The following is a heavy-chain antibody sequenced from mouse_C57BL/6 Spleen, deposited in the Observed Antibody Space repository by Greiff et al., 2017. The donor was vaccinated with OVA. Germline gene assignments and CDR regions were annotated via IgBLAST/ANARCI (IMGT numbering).Heavy chain of an antibody. CDR3: EREGYSNYEGLFAY. J-gene: IGHJ3*01. V-gene: IGHV1-64*01. Sequence: QVQLQQPGAELVKPGASVKLSCKASGYTFTSYWLHWVKQRPGQGLEWIGMIHPNSGSTNYTAKFKSKATLTVDKSASTAYMQLSSLTSEDSAVYYCEREGYSNYEGLFAYWGQGTLVTVSA. CDR2: IHPNSGST. D-gene: IGHD2-5*01. CDR1: GYTFTSYW.